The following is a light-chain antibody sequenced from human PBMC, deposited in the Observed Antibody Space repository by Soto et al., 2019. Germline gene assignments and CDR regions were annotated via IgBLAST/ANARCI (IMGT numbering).Light chain of an antibody. V-gene: IGLV1-40*01. J-gene: IGLJ1*01. Sequence: QSVLTQPPSVSGAPGQRVTISCTGSSSNIGAGYDVHWYQQLPGTAPKLLIYGNTNRPSGVPDRFSGSKSGPSASLAITGLQAEDEAEYYCQSYESSLTGYVFGSGTKVTVL. CDR1: SSNIGAGYD. CDR3: QSYESSLTGYV. CDR2: GNT.